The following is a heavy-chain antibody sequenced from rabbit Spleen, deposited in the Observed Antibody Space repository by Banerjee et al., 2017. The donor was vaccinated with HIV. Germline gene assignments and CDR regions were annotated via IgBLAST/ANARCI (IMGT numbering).Heavy chain of an antibody. CDR3: ARRVAGEGHINL. J-gene: IGHJ6*01. CDR2: INAVTGKA. D-gene: IGHD5-1*01. CDR1: GFSFSNKAV. Sequence: QEQLVESGGGLVKPGASLTLTCKASGFSFSNKAVMCWVRQAPGKGLEWIACINAVTGKAVYASWAKGRITFSKTSSTTVTLQMTSLTAADTATYFCARRVAGEGHINLWGPGTLVTVS. V-gene: IGHV1S45*01.